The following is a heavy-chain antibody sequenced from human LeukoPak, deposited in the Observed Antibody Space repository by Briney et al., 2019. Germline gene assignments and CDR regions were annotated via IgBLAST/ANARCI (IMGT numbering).Heavy chain of an antibody. CDR3: ARRGSYSSSWYGYYFDY. J-gene: IGHJ4*02. V-gene: IGHV5-51*01. CDR1: GYRFTSYW. CDR2: IHPGDSDT. D-gene: IGHD6-13*01. Sequence: GESLKISCKGSGYRFTSYWIGWVRQMPGKGLEWMGIIHPGDSDTRYSPSFQGQVTISADKSISTAYLQWSSLKASDTAMYYCARRGSYSSSWYGYYFDYWGQGTLVTVSS.